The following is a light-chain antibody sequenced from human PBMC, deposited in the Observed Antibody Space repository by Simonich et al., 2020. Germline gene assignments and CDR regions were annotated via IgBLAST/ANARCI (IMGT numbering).Light chain of an antibody. CDR3: VLYMGSGIWV. J-gene: IGLJ3*02. CDR1: SGSVSTSYY. V-gene: IGLV8-61*01. Sequence: QTVVTQEPSFSVSPGGTVTLTCGLSSGSVSTSYYPSWYQQTPGQAPRTLIYSPNTRSSGVPGRVSCSILGNKAALTITGAQADDESDYYCVLYMGSGIWVFGGGTKLTVL. CDR2: SPN.